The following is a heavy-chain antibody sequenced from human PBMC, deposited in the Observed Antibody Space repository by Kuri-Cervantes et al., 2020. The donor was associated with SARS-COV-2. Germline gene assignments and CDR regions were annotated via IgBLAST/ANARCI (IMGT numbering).Heavy chain of an antibody. CDR3: AKGDGRYYDSSGYYYYYYYYMDV. Sequence: SETLSLTCTVSGGSISSGSYYWGWIRQPPGKGLEWIGSIYYSGSTYYNPSLKSRVTISVDTSKNQFSLKLSSVTAADTAVYYCAKGDGRYYDSSGYYYYYYYYMDVWGKGTTVTVSS. J-gene: IGHJ6*03. CDR2: IYYSGST. D-gene: IGHD3-22*01. V-gene: IGHV4-39*01. CDR1: GGSISSGSYY.